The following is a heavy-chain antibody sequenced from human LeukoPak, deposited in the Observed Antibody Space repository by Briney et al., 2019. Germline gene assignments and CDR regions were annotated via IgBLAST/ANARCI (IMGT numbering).Heavy chain of an antibody. CDR2: FDPEDGET. V-gene: IGHV1-24*01. CDR1: GYTLTELS. J-gene: IGHJ4*02. Sequence: ASVKVSCKVSGYTLTELSMHWVRQAPGKGLEWMGGFDPEDGETIYAQKFQGRVTMTKDTSTDTAYMELSSLRSEDTAVYYCATGGVGATWDYWGQGTLVTVSS. D-gene: IGHD1-26*01. CDR3: ATGGVGATWDY.